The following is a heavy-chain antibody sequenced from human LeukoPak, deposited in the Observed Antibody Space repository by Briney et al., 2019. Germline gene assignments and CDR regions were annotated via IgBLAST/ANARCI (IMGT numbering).Heavy chain of an antibody. Sequence: SETLSLTCTVSGGSISSSSYYWGWIRQPPGKGLEWTGSIYYSGSTNYNPSLKSRVTISVDTSKNQFSLKLSSVTAADTAVYYCARHGPRGIVATIDYYGMDVWGQGTTVTVSS. CDR3: ARHGPRGIVATIDYYGMDV. CDR2: IYYSGST. V-gene: IGHV4-39*01. CDR1: GGSISSSSYY. J-gene: IGHJ6*02. D-gene: IGHD5-12*01.